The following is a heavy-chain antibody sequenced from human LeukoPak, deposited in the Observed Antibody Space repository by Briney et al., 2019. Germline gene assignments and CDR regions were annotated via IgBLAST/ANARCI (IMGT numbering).Heavy chain of an antibody. CDR3: AKVLVIRGSIEY. CDR2: ISGGGGST. J-gene: IGHJ4*02. CDR1: GFTFSSYA. D-gene: IGHD2-21*01. Sequence: GGSLRLSCAASGFTFSSYAMSWVRQAPGKGLEWVSAISGGGGSTYYADSVKGRFTISRDNSKNTLYLQMNSLRAEDTAVYYCAKVLVIRGSIEYWGQGTLVTVSS. V-gene: IGHV3-23*01.